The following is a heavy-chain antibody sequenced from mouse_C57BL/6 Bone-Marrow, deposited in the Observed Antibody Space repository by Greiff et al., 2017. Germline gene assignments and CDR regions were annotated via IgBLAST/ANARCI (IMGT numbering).Heavy chain of an antibody. Sequence: QVQLQQSGAELVRPGTSVKVSCKASGYAFTNYLIEWVKQRPGQGLEWIGVINPGSGGTNYNEKFKGKATLTADKSSSTAYMQLSSLTFEDSAVYFCARWVYYYGSRYFDVWGTGTTVTVSS. CDR1: GYAFTNYL. CDR3: ARWVYYYGSRYFDV. CDR2: INPGSGGT. V-gene: IGHV1-54*01. J-gene: IGHJ1*03. D-gene: IGHD1-1*01.